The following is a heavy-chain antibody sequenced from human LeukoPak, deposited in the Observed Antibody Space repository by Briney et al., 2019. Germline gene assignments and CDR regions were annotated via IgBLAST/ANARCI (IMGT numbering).Heavy chain of an antibody. J-gene: IGHJ3*02. CDR2: IYFSGTT. CDR1: GGSISSAYY. D-gene: IGHD3-10*01. V-gene: IGHV4-39*02. CDR3: ARDPGKLLWFGELPQDAFDI. Sequence: PSETLSLTCAVSGGSISSAYYWGWSRQPPGRGLDWIGSIYFSGTTYYSPSLKSRITMSVDTSKKQFSLRLSSVTAADTAVYYCARDPGKLLWFGELPQDAFDIWGQGTMVTVSS.